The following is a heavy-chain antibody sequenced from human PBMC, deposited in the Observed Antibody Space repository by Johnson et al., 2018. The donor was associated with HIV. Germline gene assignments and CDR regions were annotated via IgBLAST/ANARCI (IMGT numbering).Heavy chain of an antibody. D-gene: IGHD2-2*01. CDR1: GFTFSSYW. Sequence: EVQLVESGGGLVQPGGSLRLSCAASGFTFSSYWMSWVRQAPGKGLEWVANIKQDGSEKYYVDSVKGRFTISRDNSKNTLYLQMNSRRAEDTAVYYCAKAGDLYCSSTSCYVGAFDIWGQGTMVTVSS. CDR3: AKAGDLYCSSTSCYVGAFDI. CDR2: IKQDGSEK. J-gene: IGHJ3*02. V-gene: IGHV3-7*03.